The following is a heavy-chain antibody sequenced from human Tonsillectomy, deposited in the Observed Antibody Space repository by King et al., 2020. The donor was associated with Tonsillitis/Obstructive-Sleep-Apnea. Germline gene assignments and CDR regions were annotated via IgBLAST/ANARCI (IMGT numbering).Heavy chain of an antibody. CDR3: ARAGRYYSSSGYPYAFDI. J-gene: IGHJ3*02. D-gene: IGHD3-22*01. CDR2: IYYSGST. V-gene: IGHV4-31*03. CDR1: GGSISSRGYY. Sequence: QLQESGPGLVKPSQTLSLTCTVSGGSISSRGYYWSWIRQHPGKGLEWIGYIYYSGSTYYNPSLKSRITTSVDTSKNQFSLKLSSVTAADTAVYYCARAGRYYSSSGYPYAFDIWGQGTTVTVSS.